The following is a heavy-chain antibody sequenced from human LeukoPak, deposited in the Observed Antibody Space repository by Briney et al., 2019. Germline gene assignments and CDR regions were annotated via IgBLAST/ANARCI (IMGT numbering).Heavy chain of an antibody. CDR1: GGSFSGYY. Sequence: SETLSLTCAVYGGSFSGYYWSWIRQPPGKGLEWIGEINHSGSTNYNPSLKSPVTISIDTSKNQFSLRLISVTAADTAVYYCARDQLYCSSSSCRNLGWFDPWGQGTLVTVSS. CDR2: INHSGST. D-gene: IGHD2-2*01. CDR3: ARDQLYCSSSSCRNLGWFDP. J-gene: IGHJ5*02. V-gene: IGHV4-34*01.